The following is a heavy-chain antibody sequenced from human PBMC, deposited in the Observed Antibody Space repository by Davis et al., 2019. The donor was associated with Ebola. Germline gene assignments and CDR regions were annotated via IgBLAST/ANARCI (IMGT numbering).Heavy chain of an antibody. CDR1: GFTLRSYD. CDR3: ARVRWLVPDY. Sequence: GESLKISCAASGFTLRSYDMHWVRQAPGKGLEWVSAIGTAGDTYYPASVKGRFTISRENAKNSLYLQMNSLRAEDTAVYYCARVRWLVPDYWGQGILVTVSS. D-gene: IGHD6-19*01. J-gene: IGHJ4*02. V-gene: IGHV3-13*01. CDR2: IGTAGDT.